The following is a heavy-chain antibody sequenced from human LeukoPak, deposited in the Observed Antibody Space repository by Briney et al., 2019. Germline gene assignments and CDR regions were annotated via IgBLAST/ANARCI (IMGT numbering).Heavy chain of an antibody. CDR1: GFTFSSYW. CDR2: IKQDGSEK. Sequence: GGSLRLSCVASGFTFSSYWMSWVRQAPGKGLEWVANIKQDGSEKYYVDSVKGRFTTSRDNAKNSLYLQMNSLRAEDTAVYYCARPGGYSYGYYAFDIWGQGTMVTVSS. J-gene: IGHJ3*02. V-gene: IGHV3-7*03. CDR3: ARPGGYSYGYYAFDI. D-gene: IGHD5-18*01.